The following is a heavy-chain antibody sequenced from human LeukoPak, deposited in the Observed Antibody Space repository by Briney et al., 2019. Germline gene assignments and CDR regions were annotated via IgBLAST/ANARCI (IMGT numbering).Heavy chain of an antibody. J-gene: IGHJ4*02. CDR1: GFTFNTYA. V-gene: IGHV3-23*01. CDR3: ARGGPAAGRFDY. Sequence: PGGSLRLSCAASGFTFNTYAMSWVRQAPGKGLEWVSGIRGSGGSTYYADSVKGRFTISRDNSKNPLYLQMNSLRAEDTAVYYCARGGPAAGRFDYWGQGTLVTVSS. CDR2: IRGSGGST. D-gene: IGHD6-13*01.